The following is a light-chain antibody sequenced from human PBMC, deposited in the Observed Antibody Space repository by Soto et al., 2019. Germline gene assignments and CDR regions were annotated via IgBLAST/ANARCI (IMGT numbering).Light chain of an antibody. CDR1: SSDVGGYNY. V-gene: IGLV2-14*01. Sequence: QSDRTRPASVSGSPGRSITISCTGTSSDVGGYNYVSWYQQHPGKAPKLMIYEVSNRPSGVSHRFSGSKSGNTASLTISGLQAEDEADYYCSSYTSSSSSVFGAGTKVTVL. CDR2: EVS. J-gene: IGLJ1*01. CDR3: SSYTSSSSSV.